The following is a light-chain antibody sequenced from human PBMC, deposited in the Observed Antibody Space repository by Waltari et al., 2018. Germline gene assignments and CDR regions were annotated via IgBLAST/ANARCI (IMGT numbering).Light chain of an antibody. Sequence: DIQLTQSPASLSAFVGDRVTITFRASEYISNYLNWYQQQPGKAPNLLIFAASNLRSGVPSRFSGSGSGTDFTLTISSLQPEDFATYYCQQSYTSPEVTFGGGTTME. CDR1: EYISNY. V-gene: IGKV1-39*01. CDR3: QQSYTSPEVT. CDR2: AAS. J-gene: IGKJ4*01.